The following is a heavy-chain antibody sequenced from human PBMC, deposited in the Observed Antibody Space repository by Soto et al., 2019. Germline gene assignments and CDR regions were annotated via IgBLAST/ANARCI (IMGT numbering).Heavy chain of an antibody. CDR1: GFTFSSYA. D-gene: IGHD5-18*01. Sequence: QVQLVESGGGVVQPGRSLRLSCAASGFTFSSYAMHWGRQAPGKGLEWVAVISYDGSNKYYADSVKGRFTISRDNSKNTQYLQMNSLRAEDTAVYYCARDPYSYGPKFGYFDHWGQGTLVTVSS. V-gene: IGHV3-30-3*01. CDR2: ISYDGSNK. CDR3: ARDPYSYGPKFGYFDH. J-gene: IGHJ4*02.